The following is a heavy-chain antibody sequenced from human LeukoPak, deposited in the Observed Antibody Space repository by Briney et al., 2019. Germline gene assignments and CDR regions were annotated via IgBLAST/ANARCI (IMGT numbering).Heavy chain of an antibody. CDR1: GGSISSSSYY. CDR3: ARRRYFDWFIAFDI. J-gene: IGHJ3*02. CDR2: IYYSGST. V-gene: IGHV4-39*01. Sequence: SETLSRTCTVSGGSISSSSYYWGWIRQPPGKGLEWIGSIYYSGSTYYNPSLKSRVTISVDTSKNQFSLKLSSVTAADTAVYYCARRRYFDWFIAFDIWGQGTMVTVSS. D-gene: IGHD3-9*01.